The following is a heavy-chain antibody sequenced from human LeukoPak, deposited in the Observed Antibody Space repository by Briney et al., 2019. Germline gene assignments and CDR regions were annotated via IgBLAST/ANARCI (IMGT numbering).Heavy chain of an antibody. Sequence: GESLKISCKGSGYSFTSYWIGWVRQMLGKGLEWMGIIYPGDSDTRYSPSFQGQVTISADKSISTAYLQWSSLKASDTAMYYCASSYYYDSSAYGFFLHYWGQGTLVTVSS. CDR3: ASSYYYDSSAYGFFLHY. CDR2: IYPGDSDT. J-gene: IGHJ4*02. V-gene: IGHV5-51*03. D-gene: IGHD3-22*01. CDR1: GYSFTSYW.